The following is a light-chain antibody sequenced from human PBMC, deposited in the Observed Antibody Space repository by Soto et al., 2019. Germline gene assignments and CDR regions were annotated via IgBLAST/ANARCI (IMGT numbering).Light chain of an antibody. J-gene: IGLJ1*01. CDR2: EGS. V-gene: IGLV2-23*01. CDR3: CSYAGSPFV. CDR1: SSDVGSYNL. Sequence: QSAPTQPASVSGSPGQSITISCTGTSSDVGSYNLVSWYQQHPGKAPKLMIYEGSKRPSGVSNRFSGSKSGNTASLTISGLQAEDEADYYCCSYAGSPFVFGTGTKVTVL.